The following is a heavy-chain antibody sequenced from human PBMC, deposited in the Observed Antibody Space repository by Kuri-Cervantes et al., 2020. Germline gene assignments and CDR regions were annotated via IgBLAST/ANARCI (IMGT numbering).Heavy chain of an antibody. Sequence: SVKVSCKASGGTFSSYAISWVRQAPGQGLEWMGEIIPIFGTANYAQKFQGRVTITADKSTSTAYLELSSLRSEDTAVYYCARGPHYGDYVEFNAFDIWGQGTMVTVSS. J-gene: IGHJ3*02. V-gene: IGHV1-69*06. D-gene: IGHD4-17*01. CDR3: ARGPHYGDYVEFNAFDI. CDR2: IIPIFGTA. CDR1: GGTFSSYA.